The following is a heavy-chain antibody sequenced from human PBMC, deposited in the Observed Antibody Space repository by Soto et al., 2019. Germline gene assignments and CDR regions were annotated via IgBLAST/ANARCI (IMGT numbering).Heavy chain of an antibody. Sequence: QVQLQESGPGLVKPSETLSLTCTVSGDSVSKYYWNWIRQPAGKGLEWIGRIHSTRSPDYNPSLKSRVTLSVDTSKNQFSLKLSLTSVTAADTAVYYCARSPAYGDYANLDTWGQGTLVTVS. D-gene: IGHD4-17*01. CDR1: GDSVSKYY. J-gene: IGHJ5*02. CDR2: IHSTRSP. V-gene: IGHV4-4*07. CDR3: ARSPAYGDYANLDT.